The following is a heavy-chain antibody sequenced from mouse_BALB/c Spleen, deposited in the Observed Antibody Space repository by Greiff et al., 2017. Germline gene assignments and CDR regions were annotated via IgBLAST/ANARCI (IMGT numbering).Heavy chain of an antibody. Sequence: VQLVESGPGLVAPSQSLSITCTVSGFSLTSYGVHWVRQPPGKGLEWLGVIWAGGSTNYNSALMSRLSISKDNSKSQVFLKMNSLQTDDTAMYYCARNYYGSSYVWFAYWGQGTLVTVSA. CDR2: IWAGGST. CDR1: GFSLTSYG. D-gene: IGHD1-1*01. V-gene: IGHV2-9*02. J-gene: IGHJ3*01. CDR3: ARNYYGSSYVWFAY.